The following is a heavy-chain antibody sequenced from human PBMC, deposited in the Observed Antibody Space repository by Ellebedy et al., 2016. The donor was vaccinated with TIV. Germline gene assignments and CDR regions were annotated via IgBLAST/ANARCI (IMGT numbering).Heavy chain of an antibody. D-gene: IGHD1-26*01. Sequence: ASVKVSCXASGGTFSSYAISWVRQAPGQGLEWMGWISAYNGNTKYAQKFQGRVTMTTDTSTSTAYMELRSLRSDDTAVYYCARGEGPVGHFDYWGQGTLVTVSS. CDR3: ARGEGPVGHFDY. CDR2: ISAYNGNT. V-gene: IGHV1-18*01. J-gene: IGHJ4*02. CDR1: GGTFSSYA.